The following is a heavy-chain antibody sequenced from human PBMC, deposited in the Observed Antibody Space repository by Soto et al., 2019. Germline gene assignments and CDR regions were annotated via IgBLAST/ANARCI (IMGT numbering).Heavy chain of an antibody. Sequence: SETLSLTCTVSGGSISDDTYYWGWIRQPPGKGLEWIGNLYYSGTSSHNPSLKSRVTMSVDTSKNQFSLKLSSLTAADTAVYYCARGFPSYDSTGYLTLYHDYWGQGALVTV. J-gene: IGHJ4*02. CDR2: LYYSGTS. CDR1: GGSISDDTYY. CDR3: ARGFPSYDSTGYLTLYHDY. D-gene: IGHD3-22*01. V-gene: IGHV4-39*07.